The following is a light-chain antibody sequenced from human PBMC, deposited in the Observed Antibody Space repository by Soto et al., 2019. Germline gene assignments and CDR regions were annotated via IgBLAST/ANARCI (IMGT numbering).Light chain of an antibody. Sequence: EIQMTQSRSAMSSSVGDRFTITCRASQGISNYLAWFQQKPWKVPKRLIYAASSLQSGVPSRFSGSGSGTEFTLTISSLQPEDFATYYCLQHNSYPQTFGQGTKVDIK. CDR2: AAS. CDR1: QGISNY. CDR3: LQHNSYPQT. J-gene: IGKJ1*01. V-gene: IGKV1-17*03.